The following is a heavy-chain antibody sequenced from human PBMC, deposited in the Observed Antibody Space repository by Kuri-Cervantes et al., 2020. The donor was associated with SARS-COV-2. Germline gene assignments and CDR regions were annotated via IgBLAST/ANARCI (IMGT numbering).Heavy chain of an antibody. J-gene: IGHJ4*02. CDR1: GGSISSSSYY. CDR2: IYYSGST. CDR3: ARASSIVVVPAAPFDY. V-gene: IGHV4-39*07. Sequence: SETLSLTCTVSGGSISSSSYYWGWIRQPPGKGLEWIGSIYYSGSTYYNPSLKSRVTISVDTSKNQFSLKLSSVTAADTAVYYCARASSIVVVPAAPFDYWGQGTLVTVSS. D-gene: IGHD2-2*01.